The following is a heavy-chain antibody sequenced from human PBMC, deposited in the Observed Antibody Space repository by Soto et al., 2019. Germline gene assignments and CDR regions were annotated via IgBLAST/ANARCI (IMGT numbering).Heavy chain of an antibody. Sequence: EVHLLESGGGLVQPGGSLRLSCSASGFTFRSYAMSWVRQAPGKGLEWVSGISGGGSDTYYSDSVRGRFTISRDNSKTPLYLQMNSLRVEDSAVYFCAKDDSLEWFFPLDAWGQGTLVTVSS. J-gene: IGHJ5*02. CDR3: AKDDSLEWFFPLDA. CDR1: GFTFRSYA. CDR2: ISGGGSDT. V-gene: IGHV3-23*01. D-gene: IGHD3-3*01.